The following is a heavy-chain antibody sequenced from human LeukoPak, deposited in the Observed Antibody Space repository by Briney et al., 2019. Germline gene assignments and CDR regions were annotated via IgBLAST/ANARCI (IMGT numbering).Heavy chain of an antibody. CDR1: GFPFSSYW. V-gene: IGHV3-7*01. Sequence: PGGSLRLSCVASGFPFSSYWITWVRQAPGKGLEWVANINQDGSEKCYVDSVKGRFTISRDNAKNSLSLQMNSLRVEDTAVYYCARGVVVAPRSAFDIWGQGTMVTVSS. CDR2: INQDGSEK. J-gene: IGHJ3*02. D-gene: IGHD2-2*01. CDR3: ARGVVVAPRSAFDI.